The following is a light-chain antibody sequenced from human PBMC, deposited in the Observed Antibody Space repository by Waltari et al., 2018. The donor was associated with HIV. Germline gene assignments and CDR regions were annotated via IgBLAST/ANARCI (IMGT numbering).Light chain of an antibody. CDR2: EVT. Sequence: QSALTQPASVSGSPGQSITISCTGTSSDVGSYNLVSWYQHHPGKAPNLIIYEVTKRPSGVSNRFSGSKSGNTASLTISGLQAEDEADYYCCSYAGSSTWVFGGGTKLTVL. J-gene: IGLJ3*02. CDR1: SSDVGSYNL. CDR3: CSYAGSSTWV. V-gene: IGLV2-23*02.